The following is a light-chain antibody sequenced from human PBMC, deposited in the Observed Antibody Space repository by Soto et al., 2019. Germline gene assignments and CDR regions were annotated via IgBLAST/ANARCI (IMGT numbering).Light chain of an antibody. Sequence: EIVMTQSPATLSVSPGGRATLSCRASQSVSNNLAWYQQRPGQAPRLLIYGAFTRATGIPARFSGSGSGTEFTLTISSLQSEDFAVYFCQQYNNWPFTFGPGTKVDIK. CDR2: GAF. J-gene: IGKJ3*01. CDR1: QSVSNN. CDR3: QQYNNWPFT. V-gene: IGKV3-15*01.